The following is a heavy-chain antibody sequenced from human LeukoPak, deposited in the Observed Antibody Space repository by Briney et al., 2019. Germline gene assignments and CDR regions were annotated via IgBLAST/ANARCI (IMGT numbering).Heavy chain of an antibody. CDR3: AKRLPVVGDRNRAFDY. Sequence: GGSLRLSCAASGFTFSNYAMNWVRQAPGKGLEWVLVITSGGSTYYADSVKGRFTISRDNSKNTLYLQMNSLRAEDTAVYYCAKRLPVVGDRNRAFDYWGQGTLVTVSS. D-gene: IGHD2-21*02. J-gene: IGHJ4*02. V-gene: IGHV3-23*01. CDR2: ITSGGST. CDR1: GFTFSNYA.